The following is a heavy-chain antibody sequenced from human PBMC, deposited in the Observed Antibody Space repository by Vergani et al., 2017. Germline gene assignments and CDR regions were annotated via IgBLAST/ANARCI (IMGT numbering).Heavy chain of an antibody. D-gene: IGHD4-23*01. CDR3: ARGDVSRFGGLFAEIYYYYGMDV. CDR2: IWYDGSNK. V-gene: IGHV3-33*01. J-gene: IGHJ6*02. CDR1: GFTFSSYG. Sequence: QVQLVESGGGVVQPGRSLRLSCAASGFTFSSYGMHWVRQAPGKGLEWVAVIWYDGSNKYYADSVKGRFTISRDNSKITLYLQMNSLRAEDTAVYYCARGDVSRFGGLFAEIYYYYGMDVWGQGTTVTVSS.